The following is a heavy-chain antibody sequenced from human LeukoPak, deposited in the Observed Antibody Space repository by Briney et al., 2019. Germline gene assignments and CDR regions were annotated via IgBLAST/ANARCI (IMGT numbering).Heavy chain of an antibody. V-gene: IGHV1-8*01. CDR2: MNPNSGNT. J-gene: IGHJ4*02. Sequence: ASVKVSCKASGYTFTSYDINWVRQAPGQGLEWMGWMNPNSGNTGYAQKFQGRVTMTRNTSISTAYMELSSLRSEDTAVYYCARGRRDTAMALNYWGQGTLVTVSS. CDR1: GYTFTSYD. D-gene: IGHD5-18*01. CDR3: ARGRRDTAMALNY.